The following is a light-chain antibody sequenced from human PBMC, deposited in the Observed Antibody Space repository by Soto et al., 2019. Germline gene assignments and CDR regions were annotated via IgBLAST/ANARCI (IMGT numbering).Light chain of an antibody. J-gene: IGKJ3*01. Sequence: DIVMTQSPDSLAVSLGERATINCKSSQSVLYRSNNKNYLAWFQQKPGQPPQLLIYWASTRESGVPDRFNGSGSGTDFTLTISSLQAEDVAVYYCQQYYTTPFTFGPGTKVDIK. CDR3: QQYYTTPFT. V-gene: IGKV4-1*01. CDR1: QSVLYRSNNKNY. CDR2: WAS.